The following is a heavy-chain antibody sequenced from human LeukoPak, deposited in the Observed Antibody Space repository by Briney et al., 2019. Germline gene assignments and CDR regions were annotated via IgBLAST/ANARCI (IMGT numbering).Heavy chain of an antibody. CDR1: GFTFTNYW. D-gene: IGHD2-2*01. J-gene: IGHJ6*03. V-gene: IGHV3-7*01. CDR2: INQDGSEK. CDR3: ARDIADFPNYYSHDIGVVPPPMSYYYYMDV. Sequence: GGSLRLSCSVSGFTFTNYWMSWVRQAPGKWLEWVANINQDGSEKYFIDSVKGRFTISRDNAKNLLHLLMNSMRDEDTAVYYCARDIADFPNYYSHDIGVVPPPMSYYYYMDVWGRGTTVTISS.